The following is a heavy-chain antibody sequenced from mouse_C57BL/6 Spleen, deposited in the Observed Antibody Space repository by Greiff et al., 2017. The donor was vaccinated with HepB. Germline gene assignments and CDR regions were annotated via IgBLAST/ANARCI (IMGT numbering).Heavy chain of an antibody. J-gene: IGHJ2*01. V-gene: IGHV1-50*01. D-gene: IGHD1-1*01. Sequence: QVQLKQPGAELVKPGASVKLSCKASGYTFTSYWMQWVKQRPGQGLEWIGEIDPSDSYTNYNQKFKGQATLTVDTSASTAYMQLSSLTSEDSAVYYFARKSDYYGSSYPDCWGQGTTLTVSS. CDR1: GYTFTSYW. CDR3: ARKSDYYGSSYPDC. CDR2: IDPSDSYT.